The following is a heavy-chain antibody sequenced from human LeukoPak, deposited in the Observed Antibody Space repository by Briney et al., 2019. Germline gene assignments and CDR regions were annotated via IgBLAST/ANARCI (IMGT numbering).Heavy chain of an antibody. CDR3: AREKLPPPGWFDP. Sequence: SVKVSCKASGYTFTSYAISWVRQAPGQGLEWMGGIIPIFGTANYAQKVQGRVTITADESTSTAYMELSSLRSEDTAVYYCAREKLPPPGWFDPWGQGTLVTVSS. D-gene: IGHD2-21*01. CDR1: GYTFTSYA. V-gene: IGHV1-69*13. CDR2: IIPIFGTA. J-gene: IGHJ5*02.